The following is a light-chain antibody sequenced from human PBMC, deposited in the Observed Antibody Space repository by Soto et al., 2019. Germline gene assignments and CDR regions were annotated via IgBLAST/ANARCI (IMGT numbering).Light chain of an antibody. J-gene: IGKJ1*01. CDR2: DTS. V-gene: IGKV3-15*01. CDR1: QSVSSK. Sequence: EIVMTQSPATLSVSPGERATLSCRASQSVSSKLAWYQQKPGQAPRLLIYDTSTRATGIPARFSGSGSGTDFTLTISSLQHEDFATYYCQQSYYNPTFGQGTKVDIK. CDR3: QQSYYNPT.